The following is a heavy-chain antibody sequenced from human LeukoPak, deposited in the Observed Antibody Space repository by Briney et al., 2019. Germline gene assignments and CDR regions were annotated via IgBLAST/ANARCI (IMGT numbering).Heavy chain of an antibody. Sequence: GGSLRLSCAASGFTFSSYEMNWVRQAPGKGLEWVSYISSSGSTIYYADSVKGRFTISRDNAKNSLYLQMNSLRAEDTAVYYCARGYDFWSGYSAYWGQGTLVTVSS. V-gene: IGHV3-48*03. CDR2: ISSSGSTI. J-gene: IGHJ4*02. CDR3: ARGYDFWSGYSAY. D-gene: IGHD3-3*01. CDR1: GFTFSSYE.